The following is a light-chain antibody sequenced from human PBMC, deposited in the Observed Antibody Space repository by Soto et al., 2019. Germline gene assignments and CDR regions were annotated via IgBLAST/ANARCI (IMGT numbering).Light chain of an antibody. V-gene: IGKV3-11*01. Sequence: EIVLTQSPSTLSLSPGERATLSCRASQRVSSSLAWYQQNPGQAPRLLIYDASNRATGIPARFSGSGSGTDFPLTISSLEPEDFAVYYCQQRSNWPPTFGPGTKVDIK. CDR2: DAS. J-gene: IGKJ3*01. CDR1: QRVSSS. CDR3: QQRSNWPPT.